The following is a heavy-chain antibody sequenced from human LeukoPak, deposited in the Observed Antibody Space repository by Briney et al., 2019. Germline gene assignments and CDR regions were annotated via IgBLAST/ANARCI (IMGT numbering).Heavy chain of an antibody. Sequence: SETLSLTCTVSGGSISRYYWSWVRRPPGKGLEWIGYIDDSGNTNYNPSLKSQVTISVDKSKNQFSLKLSFVTAADTAMYYCARSDYHNSGSHTVFDAFDIWGQGTRVTVSS. CDR3: ARSDYHNSGSHTVFDAFDI. CDR1: GGSISRYY. V-gene: IGHV4-59*01. CDR2: IDDSGNT. J-gene: IGHJ3*02. D-gene: IGHD3-10*01.